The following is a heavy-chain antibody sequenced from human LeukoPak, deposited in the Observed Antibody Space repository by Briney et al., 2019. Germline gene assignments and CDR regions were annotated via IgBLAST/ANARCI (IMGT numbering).Heavy chain of an antibody. D-gene: IGHD4-23*01. CDR3: ARLRDGRWLLEY. CDR2: IRYSGNT. V-gene: IGHV4-39*01. Sequence: PSETLSLTCTVSGDSIISSRYYWGWIRQPPGKGLEWIASIRYSGNTFYNPSSKSRVTISVDTSNNQLSLRLSSVTAADAAVYYCARLRDGRWLLEYWGQGTLVTVSS. CDR1: GDSIISSRYY. J-gene: IGHJ4*02.